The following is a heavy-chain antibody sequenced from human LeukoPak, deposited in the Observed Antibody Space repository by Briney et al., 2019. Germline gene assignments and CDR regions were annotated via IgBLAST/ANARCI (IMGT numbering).Heavy chain of an antibody. J-gene: IGHJ4*02. Sequence: GGSLRLSCAASGFTFSSYGMHWVRRAPGKGLEWVAVIWYDGSNKYYADSVKGRFTISRDNSKNTLYLQMNSLRAEDTAVYYCARDSPSTQSFDYWGQGTLVTVSS. V-gene: IGHV3-33*01. CDR1: GFTFSSYG. D-gene: IGHD2-2*01. CDR2: IWYDGSNK. CDR3: ARDSPSTQSFDY.